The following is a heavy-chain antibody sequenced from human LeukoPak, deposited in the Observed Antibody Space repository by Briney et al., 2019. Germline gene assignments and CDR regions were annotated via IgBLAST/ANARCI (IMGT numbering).Heavy chain of an antibody. CDR3: ARLSRGALADY. D-gene: IGHD3-10*01. CDR2: IYTSGST. J-gene: IGHJ4*02. CDR1: GGSISSYY. Sequence: SQTLSLTCTISGGSISSYYWSWIRQPAGKGLQWIGRIYTSGSTNYNPSLKSRVTLSVDTSKNQLSLKVSSVTAADTAVYYCARLSRGALADYWGQGNLVTVSS. V-gene: IGHV4-4*07.